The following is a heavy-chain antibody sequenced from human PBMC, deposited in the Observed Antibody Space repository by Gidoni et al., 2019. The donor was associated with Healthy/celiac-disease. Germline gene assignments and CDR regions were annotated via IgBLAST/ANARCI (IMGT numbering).Heavy chain of an antibody. Sequence: QVQLQESGPGLVKPSETLSLTCTVSGYSISSGYYWGWIRQPPGKGLEWIGSIYHSGSTYYNPSLKSRVTISVDTSKNQFSLKLSSVTAADTAVYYCARVVRRGYSYGYEIDYWGQGTLVTVSS. J-gene: IGHJ4*02. CDR3: ARVVRRGYSYGYEIDY. D-gene: IGHD5-18*01. CDR1: GYSISSGYY. V-gene: IGHV4-38-2*02. CDR2: IYHSGST.